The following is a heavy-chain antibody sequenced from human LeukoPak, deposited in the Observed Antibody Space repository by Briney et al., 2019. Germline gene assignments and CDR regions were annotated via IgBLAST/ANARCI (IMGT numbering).Heavy chain of an antibody. J-gene: IGHJ5*02. Sequence: PGGSLRLSCAASGFTVSSNYMSWVRQAPGKGLEWVSSIYSGGSTYYADSVKGRFTISRDNSKNTLYLQMTSLRPEDTAVYYCTRGLGAIRGGWFDPWGQGTLVTVSS. D-gene: IGHD1-26*01. CDR1: GFTVSSNY. V-gene: IGHV3-53*05. CDR2: IYSGGST. CDR3: TRGLGAIRGGWFDP.